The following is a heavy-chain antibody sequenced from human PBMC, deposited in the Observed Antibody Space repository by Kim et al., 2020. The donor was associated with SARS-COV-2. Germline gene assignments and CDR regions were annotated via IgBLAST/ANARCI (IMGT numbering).Heavy chain of an antibody. J-gene: IGHJ5*02. V-gene: IGHV3-23*01. D-gene: IGHD2-2*01. Sequence: RFTISRDNSKNTLYLQMNSLRAEDTAVYYCAKGAYCSSTSCFPTFNWFDPWGQGTLVTVSS. CDR3: AKGAYCSSTSCFPTFNWFDP.